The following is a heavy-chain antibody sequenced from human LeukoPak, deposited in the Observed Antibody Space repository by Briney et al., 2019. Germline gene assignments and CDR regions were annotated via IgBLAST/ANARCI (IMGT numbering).Heavy chain of an antibody. V-gene: IGHV5-51*01. D-gene: IGHD2/OR15-2a*01. CDR3: ARPYSTGIRDAYDM. Sequence: GESLTISCTASGYSFTNYWIAWVRQMPGAGLEWMGTIYPGDSDAGYSPAFQGQFTLSVDRSTTTAYLQWPSLKASDTAMYYCARPYSTGIRDAYDMWGQGTMVIVSS. J-gene: IGHJ3*02. CDR1: GYSFTNYW. CDR2: IYPGDSDA.